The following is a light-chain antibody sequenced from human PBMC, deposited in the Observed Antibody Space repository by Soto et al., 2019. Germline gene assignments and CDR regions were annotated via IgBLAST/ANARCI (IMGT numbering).Light chain of an antibody. J-gene: IGKJ1*01. CDR1: QSLGTN. Sequence: EIVMRQSPATLSVSPEERATLSCRASQSLGTNLAWFQQKPGQAPRLLIHGASTRATGTPARFSGSGSGTEFTLTISSLQSEDFAVYYCQQYNMWPRTFGQGTKVDIK. V-gene: IGKV3-15*01. CDR2: GAS. CDR3: QQYNMWPRT.